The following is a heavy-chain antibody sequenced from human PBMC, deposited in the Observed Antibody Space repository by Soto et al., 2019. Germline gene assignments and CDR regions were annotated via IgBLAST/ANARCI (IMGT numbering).Heavy chain of an antibody. V-gene: IGHV3-30-3*01. CDR1: GFTFSSYV. CDR3: ARDLDRDYYYGMDV. D-gene: IGHD3-22*01. CDR2: ISYDGSNK. Sequence: QVQRVESGGGVVQPGRSLRLSCAASGFTFSSYVMHWVRQAPGKGLEWVAVISYDGSNKYYADSVKGRFTISRDNSKNTLYLQMNSLRAEDTAVYYCARDLDRDYYYGMDVWGQGTTVTVSS. J-gene: IGHJ6*02.